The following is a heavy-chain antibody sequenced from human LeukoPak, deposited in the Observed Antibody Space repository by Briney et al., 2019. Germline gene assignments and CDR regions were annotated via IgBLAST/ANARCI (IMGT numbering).Heavy chain of an antibody. J-gene: IGHJ4*02. CDR2: ISAYNGNT. D-gene: IGHD6-13*01. V-gene: IGHV1-18*01. CDR1: GYTFTSYG. CDR3: ARDMWDSSSWYYFDY. Sequence: ASVKVSCKASGYTFTSYGISWVRQAPGQGLEWMGWISAYNGNTNYAQKLQGRVTMTTDTSTSTAYMELRSLRSDDTAVYYCARDMWDSSSWYYFDYWGQGTLVTVSS.